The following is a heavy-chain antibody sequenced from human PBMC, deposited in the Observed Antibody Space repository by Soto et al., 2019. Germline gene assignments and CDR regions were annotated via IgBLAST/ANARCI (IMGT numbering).Heavy chain of an antibody. CDR1: RFTFRNYG. V-gene: IGHV3-23*01. CDR3: AKRYGSGSYRDFNSYYGMDI. Sequence: GSLRLSCAASRFTFRNYGMSWVRQGPGKGLAWVSGISPTGEQRFYVDSVKGRFFISRDNSQNTLSLEMSNLRADDTAVYYCAKRYGSGSYRDFNSYYGMDIWGQGTSVTVSS. J-gene: IGHJ6*02. CDR2: ISPTGEQR. D-gene: IGHD3-10*01.